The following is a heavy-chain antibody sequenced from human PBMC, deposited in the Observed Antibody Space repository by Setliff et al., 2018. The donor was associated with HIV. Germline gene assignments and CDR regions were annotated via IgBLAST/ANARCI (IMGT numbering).Heavy chain of an antibody. V-gene: IGHV4-34*01. CDR1: GGPLSGYS. Sequence: SETLSLTCAVYGGPLSGYSWNWIRQPPGRGLEWIGEIKNCGISNYNPALKSRVTKAIDKSKNQFSLKLSSLTAADTAMYYCARLKSPTHYAYYVMDVWGQGTTVTVSS. J-gene: IGHJ6*02. CDR3: ARLKSPTHYAYYVMDV. CDR2: IKNCGIS. D-gene: IGHD4-17*01.